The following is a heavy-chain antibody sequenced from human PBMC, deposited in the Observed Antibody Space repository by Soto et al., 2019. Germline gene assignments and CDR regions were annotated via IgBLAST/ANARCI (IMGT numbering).Heavy chain of an antibody. CDR2: INHSGST. CDR3: ARENPKANPYGMDV. Sequence: PSETLSLTCAVYGGSFSGYYWSWIRQPPGKGLEWIGEINHSGSTNYNPSLKSRVTISVDTSKNQFSLKLSSLRSEDTAVYYCARENPKANPYGMDVWGQGTTVTVSS. J-gene: IGHJ6*02. V-gene: IGHV4-34*01. D-gene: IGHD1-26*01. CDR1: GGSFSGYY.